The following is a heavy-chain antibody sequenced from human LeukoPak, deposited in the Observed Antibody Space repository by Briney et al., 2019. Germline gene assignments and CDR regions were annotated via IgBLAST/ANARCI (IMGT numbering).Heavy chain of an antibody. V-gene: IGHV3-33*08. CDR2: IWLDGSHG. D-gene: IGHD5-12*01. J-gene: IGHJ4*01. Sequence: GGSLRLSCAASGFTFSSYAMHWVRQAPGKGLEWVSIIWLDGSHGYYADSVKGRFTVSRDNSKNTLYLQMNSLRVEDTAVYYCARDHRYAFDNWGHGTLVTVSS. CDR3: ARDHRYAFDN. CDR1: GFTFSSYA.